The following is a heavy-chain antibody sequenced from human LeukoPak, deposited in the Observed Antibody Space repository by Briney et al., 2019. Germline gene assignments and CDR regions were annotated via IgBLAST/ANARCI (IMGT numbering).Heavy chain of an antibody. CDR1: GFTFSDYY. CDR2: ISSSGSTI. Sequence: GGSLRLSCAAPGFTFSDYYMSWIRQAPGKGLEWVSYISSSGSTIYYADSVKGRFTISRDNAKNSLYLQMNSLRAEDTAMYYCARCLGGSARGSGRLWKWDTPNYYYNIDVWGHGTTVTVSS. D-gene: IGHD3-10*01. CDR3: ARCLGGSARGSGRLWKWDTPNYYYNIDV. V-gene: IGHV3-11*01. J-gene: IGHJ6*02.